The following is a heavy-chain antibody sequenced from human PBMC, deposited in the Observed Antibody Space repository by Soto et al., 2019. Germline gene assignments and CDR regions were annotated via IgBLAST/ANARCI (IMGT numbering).Heavy chain of an antibody. D-gene: IGHD6-25*01. CDR2: ISGSGGST. V-gene: IGHV3-23*01. Sequence: EVQLLESGGGLVQPGGSLRLSCAASGFTFSSYAMSWVRQAPGKGLEWVSAISGSGGSTYYADSVKGRFTISRDNSKNALYLQMNSLRAEDTAVYYCAKAFSSSGLFDYWGQGTLVTVSS. CDR1: GFTFSSYA. J-gene: IGHJ4*02. CDR3: AKAFSSSGLFDY.